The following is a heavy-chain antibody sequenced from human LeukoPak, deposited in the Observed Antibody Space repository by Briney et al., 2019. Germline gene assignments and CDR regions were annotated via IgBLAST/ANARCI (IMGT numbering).Heavy chain of an antibody. CDR2: IKHDESET. Sequence: PGGSLRLSYAASGFTISSHWMSWVRQVPGKGLESVAHIKHDESETYYVDTVRGRFIISRDNAKNSLYLQMNSLRVEDTSVYHCARGPTDFDASDIWGHGTLVTVSS. V-gene: IGHV3-7*01. CDR3: ARGPTDFDASDI. CDR1: GFTISSHW. J-gene: IGHJ3*02.